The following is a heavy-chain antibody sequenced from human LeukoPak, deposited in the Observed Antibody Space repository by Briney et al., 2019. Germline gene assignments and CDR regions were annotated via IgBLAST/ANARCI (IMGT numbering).Heavy chain of an antibody. J-gene: IGHJ6*04. CDR1: GFTVSSNY. CDR2: IYSGGST. CDR3: ARTSDYYYYGMDV. V-gene: IGHV3-53*01. Sequence: GGSLRLSCAASGFTVSSNYMSWVRQAPGKGLEWVSVIYSGGSTYYADSVKGRFTISRDNSKNTLYLQMNSLRAEDTDVYYCARTSDYYYYGMDVWGKGTTVTVSS.